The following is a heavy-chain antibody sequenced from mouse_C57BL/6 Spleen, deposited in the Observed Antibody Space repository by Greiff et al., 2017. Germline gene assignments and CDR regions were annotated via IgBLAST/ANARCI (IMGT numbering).Heavy chain of an antibody. D-gene: IGHD1-1*01. V-gene: IGHV1-72*01. Sequence: VQLQQPGAELVKPGASVKLSCKASGYNFTSYWMHWVKQRPGRGLEWIGRIDPNSGGTKYNEKFKSKATLTVDKPSSTAYMQLSSLTSEDSAVYYCARYYGSSYAAWFAYWGQGTLVTVSA. CDR1: GYNFTSYW. J-gene: IGHJ3*01. CDR2: IDPNSGGT. CDR3: ARYYGSSYAAWFAY.